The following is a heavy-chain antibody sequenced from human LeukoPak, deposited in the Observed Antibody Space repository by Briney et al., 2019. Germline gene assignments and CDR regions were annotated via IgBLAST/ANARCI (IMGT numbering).Heavy chain of an antibody. Sequence: ASVKVSCKASGCTFTSYDINWVRQATGQGLEWMGWMNPNSGNTGYAQKFQGRVTITRNTSISTAYMELSSLRSEDTAVYYCARGEDSSSWLYYYYYMDVWGKGTTVTVSS. CDR1: GCTFTSYD. CDR3: ARGEDSSSWLYYYYYMDV. CDR2: MNPNSGNT. J-gene: IGHJ6*03. V-gene: IGHV1-8*01. D-gene: IGHD6-13*01.